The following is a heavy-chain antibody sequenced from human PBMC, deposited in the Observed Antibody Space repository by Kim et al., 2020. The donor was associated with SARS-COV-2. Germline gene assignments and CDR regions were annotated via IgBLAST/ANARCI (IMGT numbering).Heavy chain of an antibody. Sequence: GGSLRLSCAASGFTFDDYAMHWVRQAPGKGLEWVSGISWNSGSIGYADSVKGRFTISRDNAKNSLYLQMNSLRAEDTALYYCAKIPLGYCSSTSCYDDDAFDIWGQGTMVTVSS. V-gene: IGHV3-9*01. J-gene: IGHJ3*02. CDR3: AKIPLGYCSSTSCYDDDAFDI. D-gene: IGHD2-2*01. CDR2: ISWNSGSI. CDR1: GFTFDDYA.